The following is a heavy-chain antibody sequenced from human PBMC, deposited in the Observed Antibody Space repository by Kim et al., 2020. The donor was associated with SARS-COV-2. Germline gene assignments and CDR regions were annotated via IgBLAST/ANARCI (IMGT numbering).Heavy chain of an antibody. CDR2: ISSSSSYI. Sequence: GGSLRLSCAASGFTFSSYSMNWVRQAPGKGLEWVSSISSSSSYIYYADSVKGRFTISRDNAKNSLYLQMNSLRAEDTAVYYCARVRSEGPPSIVVVPKGERGNWYFDLWGRGTLVTVSS. J-gene: IGHJ2*01. CDR3: ARVRSEGPPSIVVVPKGERGNWYFDL. V-gene: IGHV3-21*01. CDR1: GFTFSSYS. D-gene: IGHD2-15*01.